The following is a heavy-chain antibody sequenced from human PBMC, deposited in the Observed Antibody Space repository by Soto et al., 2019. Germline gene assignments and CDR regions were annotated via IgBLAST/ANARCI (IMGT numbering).Heavy chain of an antibody. CDR3: ARGYSYTQPVFDY. CDR2: IYSSGST. Sequence: SGGALRLSCAASGFIFSDHYMDWVRQAPGKGLEWVSFIYSSGSTYYADSVKGRFTISRDNFKNTLYLQMNSLRAEDTAVYYCARGYSYTQPVFDYWGLGTLVTVSS. CDR1: GFIFSDHY. V-gene: IGHV3-53*01. J-gene: IGHJ4*02. D-gene: IGHD5-18*01.